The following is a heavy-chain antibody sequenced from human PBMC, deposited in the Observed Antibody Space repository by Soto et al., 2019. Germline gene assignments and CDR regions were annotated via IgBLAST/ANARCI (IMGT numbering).Heavy chain of an antibody. CDR3: ARALRFLATDSDY. CDR2: ISANNGKA. CDR1: GYTFTSYG. D-gene: IGHD3-3*01. Sequence: GAPVKVSCKASGYTFTSYGISWVRQAPGQGLEWMGWISANNGKANYAQKFQGRVTMTADASTSTAYMELSSLRSEDTAVYYCARALRFLATDSDYWGQGTLVTVSS. V-gene: IGHV1-18*01. J-gene: IGHJ4*02.